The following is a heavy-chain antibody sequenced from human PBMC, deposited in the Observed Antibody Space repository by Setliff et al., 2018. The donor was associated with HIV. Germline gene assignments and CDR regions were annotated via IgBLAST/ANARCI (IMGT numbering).Heavy chain of an antibody. Sequence: ASVKVSCKASGFSFNAFYMHWVRQAPGQGLEYMGWINPNSGGTHYAQQFQGWVTMTSDSSISTAYMELSSLRSEDTAVYYCARGSTIFGVATHGYYYYMDVWGTGTTVTVSS. D-gene: IGHD3-3*01. J-gene: IGHJ6*03. CDR1: GFSFNAFY. V-gene: IGHV1-2*04. CDR2: INPNSGGT. CDR3: ARGSTIFGVATHGYYYYMDV.